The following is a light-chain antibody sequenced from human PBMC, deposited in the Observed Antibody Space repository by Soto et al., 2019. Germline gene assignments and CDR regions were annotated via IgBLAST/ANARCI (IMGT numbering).Light chain of an antibody. J-gene: IGKJ1*01. CDR3: QQSYRNPRT. V-gene: IGKV1-39*01. Sequence: DIQMTQSPSFLSASAGDRVTIFCRASQSLSNFLHWYQQKPGKAPKLLIYSASTLESGVPPRFGGSGSGTDFTLTISRLQPEDCATYYCQQSYRNPRTFGLGTRVEIK. CDR2: SAS. CDR1: QSLSNF.